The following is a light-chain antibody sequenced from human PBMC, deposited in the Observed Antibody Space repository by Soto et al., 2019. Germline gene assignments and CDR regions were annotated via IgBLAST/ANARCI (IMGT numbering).Light chain of an antibody. CDR2: SAS. J-gene: IGKJ2*01. V-gene: IGKV1-39*01. Sequence: DIQMTQSPSSLSASVGDRVTITCRASQRISNYLNWYQQKPRKAPNLLIYSASNLQSGVPSRFSGSGSGTDFTLTISSLQPEDFATYYCQQSYSIPYTFGQGTKLEIK. CDR1: QRISNY. CDR3: QQSYSIPYT.